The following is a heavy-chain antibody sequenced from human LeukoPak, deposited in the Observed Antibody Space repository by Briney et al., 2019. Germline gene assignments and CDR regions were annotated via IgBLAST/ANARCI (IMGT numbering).Heavy chain of an antibody. CDR2: IKQDGSEK. CDR1: GFPFSNYW. D-gene: IGHD1-26*01. CDR3: ARGDRVGVTTGHFDY. J-gene: IGHJ4*02. V-gene: IGHV3-7*03. Sequence: GSLRLSCAASGFPFSNYWITWVRQAPGKGLEWVANIKQDGSEKYYMDSVKGRFTISRDNAKNSLFLQMNSLRAEDTAVYYCARGDRVGVTTGHFDYWGQGTLVTVSS.